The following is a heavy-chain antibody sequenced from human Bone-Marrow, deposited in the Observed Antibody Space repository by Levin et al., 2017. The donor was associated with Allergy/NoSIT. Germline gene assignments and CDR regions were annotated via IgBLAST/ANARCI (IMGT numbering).Heavy chain of an antibody. Sequence: AGGSLRLSCAASGFSFSTYTMNWVRQAPGKGLEWVASITSTSTFIYYADSVQGRFTISRDNAKNSLYLQMNSLRAGDTAVYYCARDRSSSGWIDYWGQGTLVTVSS. CDR1: GFSFSTYT. D-gene: IGHD6-19*01. CDR3: ARDRSSSGWIDY. J-gene: IGHJ4*02. CDR2: ITSTSTFI. V-gene: IGHV3-21*01.